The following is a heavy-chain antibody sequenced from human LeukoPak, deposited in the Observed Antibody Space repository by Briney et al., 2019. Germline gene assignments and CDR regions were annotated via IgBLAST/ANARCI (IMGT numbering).Heavy chain of an antibody. CDR3: TRGRLPADAFDI. Sequence: ASVKVSCKSSGYTFTSFGFTWVRQAPGQGLEWLGLISTYNSNINYAQNLQDRLTLTTDSSTNTAYMELSSLRSDDTAIYYCTRGRLPADAFDIWGQGTLVTVSS. D-gene: IGHD2-2*01. CDR2: ISTYNSNI. CDR1: GYTFTSFG. V-gene: IGHV1-18*01. J-gene: IGHJ3*02.